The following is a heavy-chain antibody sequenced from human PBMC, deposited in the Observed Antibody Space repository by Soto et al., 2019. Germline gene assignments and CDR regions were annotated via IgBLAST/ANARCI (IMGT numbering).Heavy chain of an antibody. D-gene: IGHD3-3*01. CDR1: GYTFTAYY. J-gene: IGHJ5*02. CDR2: IIPDSGAT. Sequence: QVQLLQSGTEVKKPGASVKVSCKASGYTFTAYYIHWVRQPPGQGLEWMGWIIPDSGATKYTQKFQGRVTMTSEASINTAFLEVSRLRFDDTAVYFCARGDRISRFGVRNWLDPWGQGTLVTVSS. V-gene: IGHV1-2*02. CDR3: ARGDRISRFGVRNWLDP.